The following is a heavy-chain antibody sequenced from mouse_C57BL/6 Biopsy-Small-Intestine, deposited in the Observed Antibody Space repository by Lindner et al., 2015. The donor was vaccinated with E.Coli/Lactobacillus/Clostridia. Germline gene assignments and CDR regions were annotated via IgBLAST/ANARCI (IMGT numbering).Heavy chain of an antibody. CDR1: GFTFSDFG. CDR3: ARRKISTVVSHHYAMDY. CDR2: ISSGSATI. D-gene: IGHD1-1*01. Sequence: VQLQESGGGLVKPGGSLKLSCAASGFTFSDFGMHWVRQAPEKGLEWIAYISSGSATIYYADTVKGRFTISRDNAKNTLFLQMASLRSEDTAMYYCARRKISTVVSHHYAMDYWGQGTSVTVSS. V-gene: IGHV5-17*01. J-gene: IGHJ4*01.